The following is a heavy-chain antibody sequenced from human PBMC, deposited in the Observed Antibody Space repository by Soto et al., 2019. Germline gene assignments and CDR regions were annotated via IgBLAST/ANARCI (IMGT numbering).Heavy chain of an antibody. CDR1: GGTFSSYA. Sequence: QVQLVQSGAEVKKPGSSVKVSCKASGGTFSSYAISWVRQAPGQGLEWMGGIIPIFGTANYAQKFQGRVTITADESTSTAYMERSSLRSEDKAVYYCACTSDIVATPETYYFDYWGQRTLVTVSA. V-gene: IGHV1-69*01. J-gene: IGHJ4*02. CDR2: IIPIFGTA. CDR3: ACTSDIVATPETYYFDY. D-gene: IGHD5-12*01.